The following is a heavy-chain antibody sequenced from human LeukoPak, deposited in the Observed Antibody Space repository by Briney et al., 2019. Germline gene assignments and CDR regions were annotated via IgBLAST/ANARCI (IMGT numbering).Heavy chain of an antibody. Sequence: PGGSLRLSCAASGFTIGTDWMSWVRQAPGKGLEWVANIKEDGSEKYYVDSVKGRFTISRDNAKNSLSLQMNSLRAEDTAVYYCTRDSDYSNFNWGQGTLVTVSS. CDR1: GFTIGTDW. V-gene: IGHV3-7*01. J-gene: IGHJ4*02. CDR2: IKEDGSEK. D-gene: IGHD4-11*01. CDR3: TRDSDYSNFN.